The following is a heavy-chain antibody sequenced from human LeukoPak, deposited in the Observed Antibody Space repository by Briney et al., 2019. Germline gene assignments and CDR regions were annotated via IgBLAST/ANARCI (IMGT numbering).Heavy chain of an antibody. J-gene: IGHJ4*02. V-gene: IGHV3-21*01. CDR3: ARELMGATGDY. D-gene: IGHD1-26*01. Sequence: GGSLRLSCAASGFTFSSYSMNWVRQAPGKGLEWVSSISSSSYIYYADSVKGRFTISRDNAKNSLYLQMNSLRAEDTAVYYCARELMGATGDYWGQGTLVTVSS. CDR2: ISSSSYI. CDR1: GFTFSSYS.